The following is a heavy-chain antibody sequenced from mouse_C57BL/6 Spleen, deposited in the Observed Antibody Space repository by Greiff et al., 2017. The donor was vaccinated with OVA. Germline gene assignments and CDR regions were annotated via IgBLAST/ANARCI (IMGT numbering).Heavy chain of an antibody. Sequence: QVQLQQSGAELARPGASVKMSCKASGYTFTSYTMHWVKQRPGQGLEWIGYINPSSGYTKYNQKFKNKATLTADKSSSTAYMQLSSLTSEDSAVYYCVPNDYDEGVAYWGQGTLVTVSA. CDR1: GYTFTSYT. CDR2: INPSSGYT. D-gene: IGHD2-4*01. V-gene: IGHV1-4*01. J-gene: IGHJ3*01. CDR3: VPNDYDEGVAY.